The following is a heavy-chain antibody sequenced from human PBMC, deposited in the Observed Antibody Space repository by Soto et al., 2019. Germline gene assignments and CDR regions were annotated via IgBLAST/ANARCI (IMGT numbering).Heavy chain of an antibody. CDR1: GGSISSGDYY. Sequence: SETLSLTCTVSGGSISSGDYYWSWIRQPPGKGLEWIGYIYYSGSTYYNPSLKSRVTMTRDTSTSTVYMELSSLRSEDTAVYYCATKKMTTATPDAFDIWGQGTMVTVSS. CDR3: ATKKMTTATPDAFDI. J-gene: IGHJ3*02. CDR2: IYYSGST. V-gene: IGHV4-30-4*02. D-gene: IGHD4-17*01.